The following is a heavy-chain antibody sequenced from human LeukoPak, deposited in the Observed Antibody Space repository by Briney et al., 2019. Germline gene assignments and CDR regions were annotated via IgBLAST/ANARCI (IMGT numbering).Heavy chain of an antibody. D-gene: IGHD3-22*01. V-gene: IGHV1-46*01. CDR3: ARVWGSGYLDY. Sequence: ASVKDSCKASGYTFTSYYMHWVRQAPGQGLEWMGIINPSGGSTSYAQKFQGRVTITRDPSTSTVYMALSSLRTEDTAVYYCARVWGSGYLDYWGQGTLVTVSS. J-gene: IGHJ4*02. CDR2: INPSGGST. CDR1: GYTFTSYY.